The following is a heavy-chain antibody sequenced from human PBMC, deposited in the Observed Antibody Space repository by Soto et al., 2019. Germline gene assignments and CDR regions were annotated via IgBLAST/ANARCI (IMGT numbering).Heavy chain of an antibody. CDR1: GGYISSSSYY. D-gene: IGHD3-16*01. J-gene: IGHJ6*02. Sequence: SETQSLTYTVSGGYISSSSYYWGWIRQPPGKGLEWIGSIYYSGYTYYNPSLKSRVTISVDTSKNQFSLKLSSVTAADTAVYYCARHNGPLYVGYYYDMDVWGQGTTVTVSS. V-gene: IGHV4-39*01. CDR2: IYYSGYT. CDR3: ARHNGPLYVGYYYDMDV.